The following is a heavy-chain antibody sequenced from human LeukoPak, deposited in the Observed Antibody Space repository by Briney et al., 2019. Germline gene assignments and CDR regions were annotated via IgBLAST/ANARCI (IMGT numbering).Heavy chain of an antibody. CDR1: GFTFSNYG. V-gene: IGHV3-30*03. D-gene: IGHD6-13*01. CDR2: ISYDGSNK. CDR3: ASSSIASAGRGAFDY. J-gene: IGHJ4*02. Sequence: GGSLRLSCAASGFTFSNYGMHWVRQAPGKGLEWVSVISYDGSNKYYADSVKGRFTISRDNVKNSLYLQMNSLRAEDTAVYYCASSSIASAGRGAFDYWGKGTLVTVSS.